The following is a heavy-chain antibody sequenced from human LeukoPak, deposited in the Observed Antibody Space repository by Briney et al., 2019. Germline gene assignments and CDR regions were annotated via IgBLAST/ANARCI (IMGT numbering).Heavy chain of an antibody. D-gene: IGHD6-19*01. J-gene: IGHJ4*02. CDR1: GFTFSSYA. CDR3: AKDHGQQWLDYFDY. V-gene: IGHV3-21*04. Sequence: PGGSLRLSCAASGFTFSSYAMSWVRQAPGKGLEWVSSISSSSIYKYFADSVKGRFTISRDNAKNSLYLQVNSLRAEDTAVYYCAKDHGQQWLDYFDYWGQGTLVTVSS. CDR2: ISSSSIYK.